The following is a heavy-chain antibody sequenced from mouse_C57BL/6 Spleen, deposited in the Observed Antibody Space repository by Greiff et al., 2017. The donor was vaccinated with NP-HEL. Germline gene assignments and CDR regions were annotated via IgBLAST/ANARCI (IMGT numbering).Heavy chain of an antibody. D-gene: IGHD3-1*01. CDR3: AISGDYYAMDY. CDR2: IHPSDSVT. J-gene: IGHJ4*01. Sequence: QVQLQQPGAELVKPGASVKVSCKASGYTFTSYWMHWVKQRPGQGLEWIGRIHPSDSVTNYNHKFKGKATLTVDKSSSTAYMQLSSLTSEDSAVYYGAISGDYYAMDYWGQGTSVTVSS. CDR1: GYTFTSYW. V-gene: IGHV1-74*01.